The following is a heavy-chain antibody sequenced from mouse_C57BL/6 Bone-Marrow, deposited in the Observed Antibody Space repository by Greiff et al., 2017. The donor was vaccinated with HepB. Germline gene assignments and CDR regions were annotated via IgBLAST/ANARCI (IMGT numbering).Heavy chain of an antibody. D-gene: IGHD2-5*01. CDR1: GFNIKDYY. J-gene: IGHJ1*03. V-gene: IGHV14-2*01. CDR3: ARETYYSNYSWYFDV. Sequence: EVQLQQSGAELVKPGASVKLSCTASGFNIKDYYMHWVKQRTEQGLEWIGRIDPEDGETKYAPKFQGKATITADTSSNTAYLQISSLTSEDTAVYYCARETYYSNYSWYFDVWGTGTTVTVSS. CDR2: IDPEDGET.